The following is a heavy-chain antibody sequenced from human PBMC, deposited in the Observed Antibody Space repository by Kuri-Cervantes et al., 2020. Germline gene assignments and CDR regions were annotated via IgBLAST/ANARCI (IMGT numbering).Heavy chain of an antibody. Sequence: SVKVSCKASGGTFSSYAISWVRQAPGQGLEWMGGFIPIFGTANYAQKFQGRVTITADQSTSTAYMELSSLRSEDTAVYYCARGDVVPAAISFYYYMDVWGKGTTVTVSS. V-gene: IGHV1-69*13. CDR3: ARGDVVPAAISFYYYMDV. J-gene: IGHJ6*03. D-gene: IGHD2-2*02. CDR2: FIPIFGTA. CDR1: GGTFSSYA.